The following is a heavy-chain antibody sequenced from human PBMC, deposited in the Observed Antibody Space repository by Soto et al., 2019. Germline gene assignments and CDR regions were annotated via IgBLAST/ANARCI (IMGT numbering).Heavy chain of an antibody. CDR2: MYYSGSA. V-gene: IGHV4-31*03. Sequence: SEALSLTCTVSGGSISSGGYYWSWIRQHPGKGLEWIGYMYYSGSAYYNPSLKSRVTISVDTSKNQFSLKLSSVTAADTAVYYCARVVGVYYIHSFYYYYMAFSGKGTTVT. CDR1: GGSISSGGYY. D-gene: IGHD3-22*01. J-gene: IGHJ6*03. CDR3: ARVVGVYYIHSFYYYYMAF.